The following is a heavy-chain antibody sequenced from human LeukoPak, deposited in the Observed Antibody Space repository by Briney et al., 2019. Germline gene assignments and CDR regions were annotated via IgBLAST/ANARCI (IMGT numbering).Heavy chain of an antibody. V-gene: IGHV3-7*01. Sequence: GGSLRLSCAASGFTFSSYWMSWVRQAPGKGLEWVDNIKQDGSEKYYVDSVKGRFTISRDNAKNSLYLQMNSLRAEDTAVYYCAREGGVIVLDYWGQGTLVTVSS. CDR3: AREGGVIVLDY. D-gene: IGHD3-16*02. CDR2: IKQDGSEK. J-gene: IGHJ4*02. CDR1: GFTFSSYW.